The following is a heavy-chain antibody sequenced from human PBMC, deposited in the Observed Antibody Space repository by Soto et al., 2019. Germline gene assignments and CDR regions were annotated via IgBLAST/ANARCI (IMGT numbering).Heavy chain of an antibody. CDR1: GYSFSNYW. V-gene: IGHV5-51*01. Sequence: GESLKISCKGSGYSFSNYWIGWVRQMPGKGLEWMGIIYPGDSDTRYSPPFQGQVTISADKSISTAYLQWSSLKASDTAMYYCARQAGTITNYYYYYMDVWGKGTTVTVSS. D-gene: IGHD1-7*01. J-gene: IGHJ6*03. CDR3: ARQAGTITNYYYYYMDV. CDR2: IYPGDSDT.